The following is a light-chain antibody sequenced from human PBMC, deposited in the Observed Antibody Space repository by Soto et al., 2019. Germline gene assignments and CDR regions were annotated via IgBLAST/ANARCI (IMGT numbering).Light chain of an antibody. CDR1: SSDVGGYNY. CDR2: EVS. V-gene: IGLV2-14*01. Sequence: QSVLTQPASVSGSPGQSITISCTGTSSDVGGYNYVSWYQQRPGKAPKLIIFEVSNRPSGLSNRFSGSKSGNTASQTISGLQAEDEADYYCSSYTSTNTWVFGGGTKLTVL. J-gene: IGLJ3*02. CDR3: SSYTSTNTWV.